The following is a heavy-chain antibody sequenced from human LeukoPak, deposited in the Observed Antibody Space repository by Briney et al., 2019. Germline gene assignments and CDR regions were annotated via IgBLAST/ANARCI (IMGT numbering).Heavy chain of an antibody. D-gene: IGHD2-21*02. CDR3: ARGIRVTASLLSVGFYFDD. CDR2: IYTSGGT. V-gene: IGHV4-4*07. Sequence: SEALSLTCTVSGGSISSGYWMWLRQPAGKGLEWIGRIYTSGGTRYNPSLRGRVTMSAVTSKNQFSLKLSSVTAADTAVYYCARGIRVTASLLSVGFYFDDWGQGTLVTVSS. J-gene: IGHJ4*02. CDR1: GGSISSGY.